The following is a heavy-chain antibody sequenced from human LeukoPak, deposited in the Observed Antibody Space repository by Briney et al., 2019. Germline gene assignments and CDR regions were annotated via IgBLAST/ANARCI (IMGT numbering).Heavy chain of an antibody. D-gene: IGHD2-21*02. CDR2: INSDGSST. V-gene: IGHV3-74*01. CDR1: GFPFSKYW. Sequence: GGSLRLSCAASGFPFSKYWVHWVRQVPGKGLVWVSRINSDGSSTDYADSVKGRFTISRDNAKYTLSLQMTNLRAEDTAVYYCAKSGTYCGGDCYDFWGQGTLLTVSS. CDR3: AKSGTYCGGDCYDF. J-gene: IGHJ4*02.